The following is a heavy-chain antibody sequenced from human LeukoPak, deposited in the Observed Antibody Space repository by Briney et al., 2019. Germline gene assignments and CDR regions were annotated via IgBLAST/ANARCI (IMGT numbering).Heavy chain of an antibody. Sequence: GGSLRLSCAASGFTFSSYGMHWVRQAPGKGLEWVAVISYDGSNKYYADSVKGRFTISRDNSKNTLYLQMNSLRAGDTAVYYCARAEYSGSYLMGLVYWGQGTLVTVSS. D-gene: IGHD1-26*01. J-gene: IGHJ4*02. CDR3: ARAEYSGSYLMGLVY. CDR2: ISYDGSNK. CDR1: GFTFSSYG. V-gene: IGHV3-30*03.